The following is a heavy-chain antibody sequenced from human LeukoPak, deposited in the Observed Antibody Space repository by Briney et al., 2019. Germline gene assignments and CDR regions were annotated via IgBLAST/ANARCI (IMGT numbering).Heavy chain of an antibody. Sequence: PSETLSLTCAVYGGSFSGYYWSWIRQPPGKGLEWIGEINHSGSTNYNPSLKSRVTISVDTSKNQFSLKLSSVTAADTAVYYCARHLNGYFDYWGQGTLVTVSS. J-gene: IGHJ4*02. CDR1: GGSFSGYY. CDR3: ARHLNGYFDY. D-gene: IGHD3-3*02. V-gene: IGHV4-34*01. CDR2: INHSGST.